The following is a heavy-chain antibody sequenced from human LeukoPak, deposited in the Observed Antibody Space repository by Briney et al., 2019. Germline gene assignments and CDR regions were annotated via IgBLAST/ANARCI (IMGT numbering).Heavy chain of an antibody. V-gene: IGHV4-59*08. CDR3: ARRITSSGYYRDDS. CDR1: GGSINSYY. Sequence: PSETLSLTCTVSGGSINSYYWSWIRQPPGKGLEWIGYIFYSGSTNYNPSLKSRVTISVDTSKNQFALRLSSVTAADTAVDYCARRITSSGYYRDDSWGQGTLVTVSS. D-gene: IGHD3-22*01. J-gene: IGHJ4*02. CDR2: IFYSGST.